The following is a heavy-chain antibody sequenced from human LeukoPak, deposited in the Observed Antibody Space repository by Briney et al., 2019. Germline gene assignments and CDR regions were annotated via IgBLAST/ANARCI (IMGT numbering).Heavy chain of an antibody. V-gene: IGHV4-59*08. CDR2: IYSSGST. D-gene: IGHD3-10*01. J-gene: IGHJ3*02. CDR1: GGSISSYY. CDR3: ARANVSLWFGEFGTGAFDI. Sequence: PSETLSLTCTVSGGSISSYYWSWIRQPPGKGLEWIGYIYSSGSTNYHPSLKNRVTISVDTSRNHFSLKLSSVTAADTAVYCCARANVSLWFGEFGTGAFDIWGEGTMVTVSS.